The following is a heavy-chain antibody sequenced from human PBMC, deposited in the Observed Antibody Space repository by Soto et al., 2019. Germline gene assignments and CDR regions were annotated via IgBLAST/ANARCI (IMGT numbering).Heavy chain of an antibody. CDR1: GYTLTELS. CDR3: ATLGNIAAAGTDRYYYYYYMDV. CDR2: FDPEDGET. D-gene: IGHD6-13*01. Sequence: ASVKVSCKVSGYTLTELSMHWVRQAPGKGLEWMGGFDPEDGETIYAQKFQGRVTMTEDTSTDTAYMELSSLRSEDTAVYYCATLGNIAAAGTDRYYYYYYMDVWGKGTTVTVSS. J-gene: IGHJ6*03. V-gene: IGHV1-24*01.